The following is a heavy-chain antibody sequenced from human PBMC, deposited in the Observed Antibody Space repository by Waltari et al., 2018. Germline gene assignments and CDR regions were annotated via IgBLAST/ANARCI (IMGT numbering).Heavy chain of an antibody. V-gene: IGHV3-11*01. Sequence: QVQLVESGGGLVKPGGSLRLSGAASGFILSDSHLSWTRQAPGKGLEWVAYLSSSGRPIYYADSVKARFTISRDTAKNSLYLQMNSMRVEDTAVYYCARDPGLLISGVDYWGQGTLVTVSS. D-gene: IGHD3-10*01. J-gene: IGHJ4*02. CDR1: GFILSDSH. CDR2: LSSSGRPI. CDR3: ARDPGLLISGVDY.